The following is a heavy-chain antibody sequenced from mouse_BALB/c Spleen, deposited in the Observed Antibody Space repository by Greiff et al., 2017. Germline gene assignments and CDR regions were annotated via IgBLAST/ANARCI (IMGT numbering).Heavy chain of an antibody. J-gene: IGHJ2*01. CDR1: GYTFTSYW. CDR2: INPSTGYT. CDR3: ARDYGSSYYFDY. D-gene: IGHD1-1*01. V-gene: IGHV1-7*01. Sequence: QVHVKQSGAELAKPGASVKMSCKASGYTFTSYWMHWVKQRPGQGLEWIGYINPSTGYTEYNQKFKDKATLTADKSSSTAYMQLSSLTSEDSAVYCCARDYGSSYYFDYWGQGTTLTVSS.